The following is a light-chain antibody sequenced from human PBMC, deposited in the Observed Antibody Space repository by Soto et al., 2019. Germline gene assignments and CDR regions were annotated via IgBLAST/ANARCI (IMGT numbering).Light chain of an antibody. V-gene: IGLV1-40*01. CDR1: SSNIGAGYD. CDR3: SSYTSDSSYV. Sequence: QSVLTQPPSVSGAPGQRVTISCTGSSSNIGAGYDVHWYQQLPRTAPKLLIYNNINRPSGVPDRFSGSRSGTSASLAITGLQAEDEAVYYCSSYTSDSSYVFGSGTKVTVL. CDR2: NNI. J-gene: IGLJ1*01.